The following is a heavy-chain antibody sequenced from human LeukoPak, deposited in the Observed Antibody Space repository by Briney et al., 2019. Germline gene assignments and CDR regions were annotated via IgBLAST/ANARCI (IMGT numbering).Heavy chain of an antibody. CDR3: ARFGWCSSTSCYRTYYYYYYMDV. CDR2: ILSDGSKE. J-gene: IGHJ6*03. D-gene: IGHD2-2*02. CDR1: GFTFSSYG. Sequence: PGGSLRLSCAASGFTFSSYGMHWVRQAPGKGLEWVAVILSDGSKEFYTDPVKGRFTISRDNSKNTLYLQMNSLRAEDTAVYYCARFGWCSSTSCYRTYYYYYYMDVWGKGTTVTVSS. V-gene: IGHV3-33*01.